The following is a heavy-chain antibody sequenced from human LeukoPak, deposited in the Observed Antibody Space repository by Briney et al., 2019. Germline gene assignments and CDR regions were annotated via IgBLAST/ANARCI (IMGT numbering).Heavy chain of an antibody. CDR2: ISYDGSNK. D-gene: IGHD6-19*01. CDR1: GFTFSSYA. CDR3: AKAGWLVVDY. V-gene: IGHV3-30*04. J-gene: IGHJ4*02. Sequence: GGSLRLSCAASGFTFSSYAMHWVRQAPGKGLEWVAVISYDGSNKYYADSVEGRFTISRDNSKNTLYLQMNSLRAEDTAVYYCAKAGWLVVDYWGQGTLVTVSS.